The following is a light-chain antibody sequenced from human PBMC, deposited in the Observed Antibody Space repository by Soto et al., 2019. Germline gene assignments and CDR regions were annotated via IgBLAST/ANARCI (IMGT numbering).Light chain of an antibody. CDR2: DVY. J-gene: IGLJ1*01. CDR1: RTDGDGHDY. Sequence: QTVLTQPASGSWSPGQSIAISCIGVRTDGDGHDYVSWYQQHPGQAPQLIIYDVYNRPSGVSDRFSGSKSGNTASLIISGLQAEDEADYLCTSYTASSPFYVFGAGTKVTVL. CDR3: TSYTASSPFYV. V-gene: IGLV2-14*03.